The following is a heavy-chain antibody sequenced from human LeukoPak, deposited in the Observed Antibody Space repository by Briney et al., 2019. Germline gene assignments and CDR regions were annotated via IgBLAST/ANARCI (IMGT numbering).Heavy chain of an antibody. D-gene: IGHD5-12*01. CDR1: GFTFSDYY. Sequence: KPGGSLRLSCAASGFTFSDYYMSWIRQAPGKGLEWVSYISSSGSTIYYADSVKGRFTIFRDNAKNSLDLQMNSLRAEDTAVYYCARDPGHSGYDLDYWGQGTLVTVSS. J-gene: IGHJ4*02. CDR2: ISSSGSTI. CDR3: ARDPGHSGYDLDY. V-gene: IGHV3-11*01.